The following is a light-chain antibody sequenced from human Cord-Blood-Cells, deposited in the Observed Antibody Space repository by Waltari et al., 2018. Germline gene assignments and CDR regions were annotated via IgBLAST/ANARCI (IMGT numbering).Light chain of an antibody. CDR3: QPYNNRPPWT. CDR2: GAS. J-gene: IGKJ1*01. Sequence: EIVMTQSPATLSVSPGERATLSCRASQSVSSNLAWYQQKPGQAPRLLIYGASTRATGFPARFSGSWSGTKVTLPLRQLQSEDFSVYYCQPYNNRPPWTFGQGTKVEIK. V-gene: IGKV3-15*01. CDR1: QSVSSN.